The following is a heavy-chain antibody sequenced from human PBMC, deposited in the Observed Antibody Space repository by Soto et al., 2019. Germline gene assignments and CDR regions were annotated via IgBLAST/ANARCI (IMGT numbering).Heavy chain of an antibody. CDR3: TPGYSSSWSEGNDAFDI. CDR1: GGSISSSPYY. Sequence: SETLSLTCAVSGGSISSSPYYWGWVRQPPGKGLEWIGTIFYSEITYYNPSLKSRISISVDTSKNQFSLRLNSVTAADTAVYYCTPGYSSSWSEGNDAFDIWGQETMVTVSS. V-gene: IGHV4-39*01. CDR2: IFYSEIT. J-gene: IGHJ3*02. D-gene: IGHD6-13*01.